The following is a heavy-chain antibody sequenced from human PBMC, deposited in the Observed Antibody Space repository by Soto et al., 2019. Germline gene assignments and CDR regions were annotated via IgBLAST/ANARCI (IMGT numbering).Heavy chain of an antibody. CDR2: IWYDGSNK. D-gene: IGHD6-6*01. J-gene: IGHJ6*02. Sequence: LSCAASGFTFSSYGMHWVRQAPGKGLEWVAVIWYDGSNKYYADSVKGRFTISRDNSKNTLYLQMNSLRAEDTAVYYCARDRGSSSHPAGMDVWGQGTTVTVSS. V-gene: IGHV3-33*01. CDR3: ARDRGSSSHPAGMDV. CDR1: GFTFSSYG.